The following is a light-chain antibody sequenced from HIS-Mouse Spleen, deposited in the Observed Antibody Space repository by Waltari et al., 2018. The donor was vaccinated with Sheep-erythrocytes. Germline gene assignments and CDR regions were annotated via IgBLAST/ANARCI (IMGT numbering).Light chain of an antibody. CDR2: QDS. Sequence: SYELTQPPSVSVSPGQTASITCSGAKLGDKYACWYQQKPGQSPVLVIYQDSTRPSGNPERFSGSNSGNTATLTISGTQAMDEADYYCQAWDSSTAWNVVFGGGTKLTVL. J-gene: IGLJ2*01. CDR1: KLGDKY. CDR3: QAWDSSTAWNVV. V-gene: IGLV3-1*01.